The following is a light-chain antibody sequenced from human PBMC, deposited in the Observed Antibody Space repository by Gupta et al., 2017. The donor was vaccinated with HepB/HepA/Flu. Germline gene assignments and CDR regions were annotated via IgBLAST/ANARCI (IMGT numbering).Light chain of an antibody. Sequence: QSALTQPASVSGSPGQSITISCTGTGSDIGDHDYVSWYQQHPDKAPKLIIYDVTNRPSGVSNRSSGSKSGNTASLTISGREADDEDDYYCSSNNSIEVFGGGTKLTVL. CDR2: DVT. CDR3: SSNNSIEV. CDR1: GSDIGDHDY. J-gene: IGLJ3*02. V-gene: IGLV2-14*03.